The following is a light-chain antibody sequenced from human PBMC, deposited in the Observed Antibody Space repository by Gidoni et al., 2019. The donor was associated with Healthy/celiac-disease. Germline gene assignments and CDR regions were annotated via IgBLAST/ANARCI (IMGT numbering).Light chain of an antibody. V-gene: IGKV1-33*01. J-gene: IGKJ2*01. CDR3: QQYDNLPRT. CDR2: DAS. CDR1: QDISNY. Sequence: DIQMTQSPSSLSASVGDRVTITCQASQDISNYLNWYQQKPGKAPKLLIYDASNLETGVPSSVSGSGSGTDFTFTISSLQPEDIATYYCQQYDNLPRTFGQGTKLEIK.